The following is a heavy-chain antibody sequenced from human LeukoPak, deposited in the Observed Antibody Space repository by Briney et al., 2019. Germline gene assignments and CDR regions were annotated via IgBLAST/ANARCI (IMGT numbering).Heavy chain of an antibody. CDR3: ASRCTSGVCTDWYFDL. V-gene: IGHV1-69*04. CDR1: RGTFSSYA. CDR2: IIPIFGIA. Sequence: SVKVSCKAPRGTFSSYAICWVRQAPGQGVERMGRIIPIFGIANYAQKFQGRVTITADKSTSTAYMELSSLRSEDTAVYYCASRCTSGVCTDWYFDLWGRGTLVTVSS. J-gene: IGHJ2*01. D-gene: IGHD2-8*01.